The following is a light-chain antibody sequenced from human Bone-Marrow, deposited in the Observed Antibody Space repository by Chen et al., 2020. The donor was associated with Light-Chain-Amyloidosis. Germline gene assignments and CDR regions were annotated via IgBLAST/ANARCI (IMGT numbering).Light chain of an antibody. Sequence: DIQMTQSPSSVSASIGDSVSITCRASQDITNLLGWYQQKPGKAPKLLIYLASNLHTGVPSRFSASGFGTFFTLTINNVQPEDFGSYYCRQADKFPITFGQGTRL. J-gene: IGKJ5*01. CDR3: RQADKFPIT. CDR2: LAS. V-gene: IGKV1-12*01. CDR1: QDITNL.